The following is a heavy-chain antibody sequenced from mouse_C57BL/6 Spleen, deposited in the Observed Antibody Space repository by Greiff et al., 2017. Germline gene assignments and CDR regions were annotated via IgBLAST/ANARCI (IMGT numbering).Heavy chain of an antibody. J-gene: IGHJ3*01. CDR3: ARVEPWFAY. CDR1: GFTFSSYA. CDR2: ISDGGSYT. V-gene: IGHV5-4*01. Sequence: EVQGVESGGGLVKPGGSLKLSCAASGFTFSSYAMSWVRQTPEKRLEWVATISDGGSYTYYPDNVKGRFTISRDNAKNNLYLQMSHLKSEDTAMYYCARVEPWFAYWGQGTLVTVSA.